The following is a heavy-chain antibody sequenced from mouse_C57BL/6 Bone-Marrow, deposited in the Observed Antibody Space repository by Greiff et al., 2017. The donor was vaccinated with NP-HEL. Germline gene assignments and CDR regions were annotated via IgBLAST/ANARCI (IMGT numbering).Heavy chain of an antibody. CDR1: GFSLTTYG. Sequence: QVQLKESGPGLVQPSQSLSMTCTVSGFSLTTYGVHWVRQSPGKGLEWLGVIWRDGSTDYNAAFMSRLGITKDNAKNQGFFKMNSLQADDTAIYYGAKTGDYDGVWYFDVWGTGTTVTVSS. CDR3: AKTGDYDGVWYFDV. CDR2: IWRDGST. V-gene: IGHV2-5*01. J-gene: IGHJ1*03. D-gene: IGHD2-4*01.